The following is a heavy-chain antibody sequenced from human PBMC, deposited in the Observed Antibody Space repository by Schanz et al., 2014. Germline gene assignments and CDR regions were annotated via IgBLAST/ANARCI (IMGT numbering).Heavy chain of an antibody. CDR1: GFPFSDYF. CDR2: ISDSGTYT. J-gene: IGHJ4*02. Sequence: VQLLESGGGLVKPGGSLRLSCTASGFPFSDYFMAWIRQPPGRGLEWVSYISDSGTYTNYADSVKGRFTISRDNAKSSLYLQMNSLRVEDTAVYYCAASSGWHPSTDYWGQGTLVTVSS. D-gene: IGHD6-19*01. V-gene: IGHV3-11*03. CDR3: AASSGWHPSTDY.